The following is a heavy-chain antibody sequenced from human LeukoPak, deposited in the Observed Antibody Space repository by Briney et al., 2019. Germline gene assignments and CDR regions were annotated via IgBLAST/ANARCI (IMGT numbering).Heavy chain of an antibody. J-gene: IGHJ6*03. V-gene: IGHV1-2*02. D-gene: IGHD1-7*01. Sequence: ASVKVSCKASGYTFTGYYMHWVRQAPGQGLEWMGWINPNSGGTNCAQKFQGRVTMTRDTSISTAYMELSRLRSDDTAVYYCARDPRTTDYYYYMDVWGKGTTVTVSS. CDR1: GYTFTGYY. CDR2: INPNSGGT. CDR3: ARDPRTTDYYYYMDV.